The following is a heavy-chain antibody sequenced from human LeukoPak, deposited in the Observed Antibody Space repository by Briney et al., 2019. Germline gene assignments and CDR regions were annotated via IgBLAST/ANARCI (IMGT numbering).Heavy chain of an antibody. V-gene: IGHV1-8*02. CDR3: ARGNKYSYGRSYYFDY. Sequence: ASVKVSCKASGGTFSSYAISWVRQATGQGLEWMGWMNPNSGHTGYAQKFQGRVTMTRNTSISTAYMELSSLRSEDTAVYYCARGNKYSYGRSYYFDYWGQGTLVTVSS. CDR2: MNPNSGHT. D-gene: IGHD5-18*01. CDR1: GGTFSSYA. J-gene: IGHJ4*02.